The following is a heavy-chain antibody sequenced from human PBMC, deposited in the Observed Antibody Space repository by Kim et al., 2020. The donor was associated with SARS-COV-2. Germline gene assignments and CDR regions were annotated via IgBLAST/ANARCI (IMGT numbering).Heavy chain of an antibody. V-gene: IGHV5-51*01. D-gene: IGHD3-9*01. CDR1: GYSFRSYW. CDR3: ARQTHSYDILTGYYYYYGSDV. J-gene: IGHJ6*02. Sequence: GESLKISCKGSGYSFRSYWIGWVRQMPGKGLEWMGIIYPGDSDTRYSPSFQGQVTISADKSTSTAYLQWSSLKASDTAMYYCARQTHSYDILTGYYYYYGSDVWGQGAPVTVSS. CDR2: IYPGDSDT.